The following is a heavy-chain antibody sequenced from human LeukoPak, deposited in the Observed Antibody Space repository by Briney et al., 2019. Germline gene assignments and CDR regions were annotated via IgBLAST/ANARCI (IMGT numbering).Heavy chain of an antibody. CDR3: ARGRGSRGSGTNGYFDY. V-gene: IGHV3-30*02. CDR1: GFTFSAYG. J-gene: IGHJ4*02. Sequence: GGSLRLSCAASGFTFSAYGMDWIRQAPGKGLEWLSFIWYYGSNKYYADSVKGRFTISRDKANNTLYLQMNSLRSEDTAVYYCARGRGSRGSGTNGYFDYWGQGTLVTVSS. CDR2: IWYYGSNK. D-gene: IGHD3-10*01.